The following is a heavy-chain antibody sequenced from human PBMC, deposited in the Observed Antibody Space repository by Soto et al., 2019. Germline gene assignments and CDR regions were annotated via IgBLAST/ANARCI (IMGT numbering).Heavy chain of an antibody. D-gene: IGHD3-22*01. V-gene: IGHV4-39*07. CDR2: IYYSGST. CDR3: ARWIIGDSSGYYNAFDI. Sequence: SETLSLTCTVSGGSISSSSYYWGWIRQPPGKGLEWIGSIYYSGSTYYNPSLKSRVTISVDTSKNQFSLKLSSVTAADTAVDYCARWIIGDSSGYYNAFDIWGQGTMVTVSS. J-gene: IGHJ3*02. CDR1: GGSISSSSYY.